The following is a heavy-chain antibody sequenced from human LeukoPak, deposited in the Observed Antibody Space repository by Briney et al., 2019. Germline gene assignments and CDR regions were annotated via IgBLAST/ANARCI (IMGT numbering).Heavy chain of an antibody. CDR2: ISGSGGNT. D-gene: IGHD3-10*01. V-gene: IGHV3-23*01. Sequence: GGSLRLSCAASGFTFSSYAMSWVRQAPGKGLEWVSVISGSGGNTDYADSVKGRFTISRDNSKNTLYMQMTSLRAEDTAVYYCAKDHSSGYPYAFDIWGQGTMVTVSS. CDR1: GFTFSSYA. CDR3: AKDHSSGYPYAFDI. J-gene: IGHJ3*02.